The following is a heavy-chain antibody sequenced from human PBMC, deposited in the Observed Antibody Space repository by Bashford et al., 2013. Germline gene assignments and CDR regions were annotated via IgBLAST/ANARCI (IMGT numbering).Heavy chain of an antibody. Sequence: GGSLRLSCAASGFTFSTYAMNWVRQAPGKGLEWVSGISGTGGSTYYADSVKGRFTISRDNSKNTLYLQMNSLRAEDTAVYYCAKDKADKWNYFDYWGQGILVTVSS. CDR1: GFTFSTYA. CDR2: ISGTGGST. CDR3: AKDKADKWNYFDY. D-gene: IGHD1-26*01. J-gene: IGHJ4*02. V-gene: IGHV3-23*01.